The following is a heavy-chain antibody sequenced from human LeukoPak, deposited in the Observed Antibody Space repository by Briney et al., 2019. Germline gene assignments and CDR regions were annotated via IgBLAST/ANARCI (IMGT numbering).Heavy chain of an antibody. CDR1: GGSFSGYY. Sequence: SETLSLTCAVYGGSFSGYYWSWIRQPPGKGLEWIGEINHSGSTNYNPSLKSRVTISVDTSKNQFSLKLSSVTAADTAVYYCARHRGAVAGTNFGFDPWGQGTLVTVSS. J-gene: IGHJ5*02. V-gene: IGHV4-34*01. CDR3: ARHRGAVAGTNFGFDP. CDR2: INHSGST. D-gene: IGHD6-19*01.